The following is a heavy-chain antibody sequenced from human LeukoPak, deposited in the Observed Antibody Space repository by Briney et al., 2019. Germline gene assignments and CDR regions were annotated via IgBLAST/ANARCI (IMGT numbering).Heavy chain of an antibody. D-gene: IGHD2-2*01. J-gene: IGHJ4*02. V-gene: IGHV3-43*01. CDR1: GFTFDDYT. CDR2: ISWDGGST. Sequence: PGGSLRLSCAASGFTFDDYTMHWGRQAPGKGLEWVSLISWDGGSTYYADSVKGRFTISRDNSKDSLYLQMNSLRTEDTALYYCAKDVRRVVPAGPTFDYWGQGTLVTVSS. CDR3: AKDVRRVVPAGPTFDY.